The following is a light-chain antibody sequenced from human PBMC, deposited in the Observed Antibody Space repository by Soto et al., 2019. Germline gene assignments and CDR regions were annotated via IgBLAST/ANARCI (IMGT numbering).Light chain of an antibody. CDR3: QQLKSYPFT. J-gene: IGKJ3*01. V-gene: IGKV1-9*01. CDR2: NVS. Sequence: DIQLTQSPSFLSASVGDRVTITCRASQGVSNFLAWYQQKPWKAPKLLIYNVSTLQRGVPARFSGSGSGTDFTLTISSLQPEDFATYCCQQLKSYPFTFGPGTKVDIK. CDR1: QGVSNF.